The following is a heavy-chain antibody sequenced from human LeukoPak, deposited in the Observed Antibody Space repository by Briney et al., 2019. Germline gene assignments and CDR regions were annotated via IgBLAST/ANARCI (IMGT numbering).Heavy chain of an antibody. J-gene: IGHJ4*02. CDR2: ISAYNGNT. V-gene: IGHV1-18*01. Sequence: ASVKVSCKASGYTFTSYGISWVRQAPGQGLEWMGWISAYNGNTNYAQKLQGRVTMTTDTSTSTAYMELRSLRSDDTAVYYCARDGRYCSSTSCYPFDYWGQGTLVTVSS. CDR3: ARDGRYCSSTSCYPFDY. D-gene: IGHD2-2*01. CDR1: GYTFTSYG.